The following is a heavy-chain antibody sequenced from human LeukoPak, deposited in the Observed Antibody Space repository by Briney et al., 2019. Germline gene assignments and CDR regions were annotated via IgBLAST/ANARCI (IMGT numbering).Heavy chain of an antibody. CDR3: ARKGVGRIRHYYYCMDV. J-gene: IGHJ6*03. D-gene: IGHD2-15*01. CDR1: GGSFSGYY. V-gene: IGHV4-34*01. Sequence: SETLSLTCAVYGGSFSGYYWSWIRQPPGKGLEWIGEINHSGSTNYNPSLKSRVTISVDTSKNQFSLKLSSVTAADTAVYYCARKGVGRIRHYYYCMDVWGKGTTVTVSS. CDR2: INHSGST.